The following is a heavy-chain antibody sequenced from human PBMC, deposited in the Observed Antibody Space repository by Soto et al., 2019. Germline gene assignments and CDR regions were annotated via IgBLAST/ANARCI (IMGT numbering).Heavy chain of an antibody. D-gene: IGHD5-18*01. J-gene: IGHJ6*03. CDR3: TTRKAVTGYYYYYMDV. Sequence: GGSLRLSCAASGFTFSNAWMSWVRQAPGKGLEWVGRIKSKTDGGTTDYAAPVKGRFTISRDDSKNTLYLQMNSLKTEDTAVYYCTTRKAVTGYYYYYMDVWGKGTTVTVSS. CDR2: IKSKTDGGTT. CDR1: GFTFSNAW. V-gene: IGHV3-15*01.